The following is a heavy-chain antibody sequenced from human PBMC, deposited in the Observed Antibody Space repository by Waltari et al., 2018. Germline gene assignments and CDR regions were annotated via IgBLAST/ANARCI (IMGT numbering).Heavy chain of an antibody. Sequence: QVQLQQWGAGLLKPSETLSLTCAVYGGSFSGYSWSWIRQPPGKGLEWIGEINHSGSTNYNPSLKSRVTISVDTSKNQFSLKLSSVTAADTAVYYCAVQTDDYGDPSGYFDLWGRGTLVTVSS. CDR1: GGSFSGYS. V-gene: IGHV4-34*01. CDR2: INHSGST. D-gene: IGHD4-17*01. CDR3: AVQTDDYGDPSGYFDL. J-gene: IGHJ2*01.